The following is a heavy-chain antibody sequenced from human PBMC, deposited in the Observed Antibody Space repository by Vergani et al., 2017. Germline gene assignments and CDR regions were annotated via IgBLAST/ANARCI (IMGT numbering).Heavy chain of an antibody. D-gene: IGHD3-3*01. V-gene: IGHV4-34*01. CDR3: ARSGLRFHYYMDV. CDR1: GGSFSGYY. CDR2: INHSGST. Sequence: QVQLQQWGAGLLKPSETLSLTCAVYGGSFSGYYWSWIRQPPGKGLEWIGEINHSGSTNYNPSLKSRVTISVDTSKNQFSLKLSSVTAADTAVYYCARSGLRFHYYMDVWGKGTTVTVSS. J-gene: IGHJ6*03.